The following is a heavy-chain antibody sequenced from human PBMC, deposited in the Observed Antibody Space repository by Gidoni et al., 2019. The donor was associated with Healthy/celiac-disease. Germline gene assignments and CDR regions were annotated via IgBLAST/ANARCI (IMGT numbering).Heavy chain of an antibody. J-gene: IGHJ6*02. CDR1: GFTFSSYA. V-gene: IGHV3-30-3*01. CDR3: ARVYSSGWDTYYYYGMDV. CDR2: ISYDGSNK. Sequence: QVQLVESGGGVVQPGRSLRLSCAASGFTFSSYALHWVRQAPGKGLEWVAVISYDGSNKYYADSVKGRFTISRDNSKNTLYLQMNSLRAEDTAVYYSARVYSSGWDTYYYYGMDVWGQGTTVTVSS. D-gene: IGHD6-19*01.